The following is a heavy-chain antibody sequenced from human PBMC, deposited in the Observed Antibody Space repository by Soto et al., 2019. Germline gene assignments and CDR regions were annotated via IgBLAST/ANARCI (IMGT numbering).Heavy chain of an antibody. D-gene: IGHD7-27*01. CDR2: IRKDSGRAT. V-gene: IGHV3-11*01. CDR1: GFIFRACC. CDR3: AKENWATPDS. J-gene: IGHJ4*02. Sequence: LVESGGALVKPGGSLRLSCAASGFIFRACCMSWIRQAPRKGLERISYIRKDSGRATRYADSVKGRFTISRDKAKNSLFLQMNNLTVEDTAVYYWAKENWATPDSWGQGTLVTVSS.